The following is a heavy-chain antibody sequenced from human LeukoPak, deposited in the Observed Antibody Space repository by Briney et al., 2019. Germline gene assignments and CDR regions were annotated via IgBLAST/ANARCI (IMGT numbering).Heavy chain of an antibody. D-gene: IGHD2-2*01. V-gene: IGHV3-48*01. Sequence: HTGGSLRLSCAASGFTFTTYSMNWVRQAPGKGLEWVSYISSSSSTIYYADSVKGRFTISRDNAKNSLYLQMNSLRAEDTAVYYCARTYCSSTSCLGHFDYWGQGTLVTVSS. J-gene: IGHJ4*02. CDR3: ARTYCSSTSCLGHFDY. CDR1: GFTFTTYS. CDR2: ISSSSSTI.